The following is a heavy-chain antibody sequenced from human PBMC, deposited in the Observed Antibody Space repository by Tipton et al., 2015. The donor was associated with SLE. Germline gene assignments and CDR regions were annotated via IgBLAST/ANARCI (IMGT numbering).Heavy chain of an antibody. J-gene: IGHJ6*03. CDR3: AREPVYYYYYMDV. CDR1: GGSFSGYY. CDR2: INHSGST. Sequence: GSLRLSCAVYGGSFSGYYWSRIRQPPGKGLEWIGEINHSGSTNYNPSLKSRVTISVDTSKNQFSLKLSSVTAADTAVYYCAREPVYYYYYMDVWGKGTTVTVSS. V-gene: IGHV4-34*01.